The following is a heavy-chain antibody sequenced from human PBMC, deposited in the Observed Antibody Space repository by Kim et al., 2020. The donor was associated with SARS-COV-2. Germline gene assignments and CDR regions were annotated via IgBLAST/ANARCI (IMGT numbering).Heavy chain of an antibody. J-gene: IGHJ3*02. V-gene: IGHV3-48*01. CDR3: VRDRMGGAFDI. CDR2: ITKSSATI. Sequence: GGSLRLSCATSGFTFSAYDMNWVRQAPGKGLEWLSFITKSSATIYYADSVQGRFTISRDNAKNSLYLQMNSLRAEDTALYYCVRDRMGGAFDIWGQGTMV. CDR1: GFTFSAYD. D-gene: IGHD3-16*01.